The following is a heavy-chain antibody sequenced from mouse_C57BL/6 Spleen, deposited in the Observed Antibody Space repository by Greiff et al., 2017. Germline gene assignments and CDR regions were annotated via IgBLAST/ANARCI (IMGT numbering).Heavy chain of an antibody. CDR3: ARGNYGSSPHYYAMDY. Sequence: VKLMESGPELVKPGASVKISCKASGYAFSSSWMNWVKQRPGKGLEWIGRLYPGDGDTNYNGKFKGKATLTADKSSSTAYMQLSSLTSEDSAVYFCARGNYGSSPHYYAMDYWGQGTSVTVSS. D-gene: IGHD1-1*01. V-gene: IGHV1-82*01. CDR1: GYAFSSSW. CDR2: LYPGDGDT. J-gene: IGHJ4*01.